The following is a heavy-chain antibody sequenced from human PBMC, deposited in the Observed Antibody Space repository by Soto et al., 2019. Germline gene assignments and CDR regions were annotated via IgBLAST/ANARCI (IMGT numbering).Heavy chain of an antibody. CDR1: GFTFSSYS. CDR3: ATSTRTYYYAMDV. J-gene: IGHJ6*02. CDR2: ISSSSSTI. Sequence: GGSLRLSCAASGFTFSSYSMNWVRQAPGKGLEWVSYISSSSSTIYYADSVKGRFTISRDNAKNSLYLQMNSLRAEDTAVYYCATSTRTYYYAMDVWGQGTTVTVSS. V-gene: IGHV3-48*01.